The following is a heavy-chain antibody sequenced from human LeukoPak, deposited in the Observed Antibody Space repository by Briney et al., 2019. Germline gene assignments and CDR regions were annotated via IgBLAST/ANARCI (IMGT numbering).Heavy chain of an antibody. V-gene: IGHV4-34*01. Sequence: PSETLSLTCAVYGGSFSGYYWSWIRQPPGKGLEWIEEINHSGSTNYNPSLKSRVTISVDTSKNQFSLKLSSVTAADTAVYYCARGAAKRNDFWSGYYSYYFDYWGQGTLATVSS. CDR1: GGSFSGYY. CDR2: INHSGST. J-gene: IGHJ4*02. D-gene: IGHD3-3*01. CDR3: ARGAAKRNDFWSGYYSYYFDY.